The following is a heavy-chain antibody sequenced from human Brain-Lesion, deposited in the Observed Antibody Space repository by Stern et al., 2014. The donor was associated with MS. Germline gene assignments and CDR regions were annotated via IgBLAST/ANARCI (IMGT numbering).Heavy chain of an antibody. Sequence: LVESGGGLVQPGGSLRLSCAASGFTFSTYWMHWVRQAPGKGLVWVSRVNNDGRRTSYADSVKGRFTMSRDNAKNTLYLQMNSLRVEDTAIYYCARGERWFDSWGQGTLVTVSS. V-gene: IGHV3-74*02. CDR1: GFTFSTYW. D-gene: IGHD3-10*01. CDR3: ARGERWFDS. CDR2: VNNDGRRT. J-gene: IGHJ5*01.